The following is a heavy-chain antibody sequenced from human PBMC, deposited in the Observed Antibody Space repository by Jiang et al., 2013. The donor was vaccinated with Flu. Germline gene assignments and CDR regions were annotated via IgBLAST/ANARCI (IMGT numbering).Heavy chain of an antibody. Sequence: VQLLESGGGLVQPGRSLRLSCTASGFTFGDYAMSWFRQAPGKGLEWVGFIRSKAYGGTTEYAASVKGRFTISRDDSKSIAYLQMNSLKTEDTAVYYCMTTFGVDSTYYYYGMDVWGQGTTVTVSS. J-gene: IGHJ6*02. V-gene: IGHV3-49*03. D-gene: IGHD3-3*01. CDR3: MTTFGVDSTYYYYGMDV. CDR1: GFTFGDYA. CDR2: IRSKAYGGTT.